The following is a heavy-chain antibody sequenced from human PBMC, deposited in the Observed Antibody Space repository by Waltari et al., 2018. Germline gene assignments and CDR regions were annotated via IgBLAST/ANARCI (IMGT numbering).Heavy chain of an antibody. Sequence: QVQLVQSGGEMKEPGASVKVSGKASGYTFTSRGINWVRQAPGQGLEWMGWINTQNGSTNYAQNLQGRVTMTADTSTTTAYMELRSLKSDDTAIYYCARTCISAACYMIYWGQGTLVTVSA. CDR3: ARTCISAACYMIY. D-gene: IGHD2-2*02. CDR2: INTQNGST. V-gene: IGHV1-18*01. CDR1: GYTFTSRG. J-gene: IGHJ4*02.